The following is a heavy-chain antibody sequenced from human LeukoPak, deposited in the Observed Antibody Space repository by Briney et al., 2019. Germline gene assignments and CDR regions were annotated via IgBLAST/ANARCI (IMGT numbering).Heavy chain of an antibody. CDR3: ARASYDFWSGYSRSWYFDL. V-gene: IGHV1-46*01. Sequence: GASVTVSCKASGYTFTSYYMHWVRQAPGQGLEWMGLINPSGGNTSYAQKFQGRVTMTRDTSTSTVYMELSSLRSEDTAVYYCARASYDFWSGYSRSWYFDLWGRGTLVTVSS. CDR1: GYTFTSYY. D-gene: IGHD3-3*01. J-gene: IGHJ2*01. CDR2: INPSGGNT.